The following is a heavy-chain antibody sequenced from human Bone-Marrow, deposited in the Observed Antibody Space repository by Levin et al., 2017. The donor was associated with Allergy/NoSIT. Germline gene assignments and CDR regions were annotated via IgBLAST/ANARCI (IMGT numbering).Heavy chain of an antibody. Sequence: GGSLRLSCAASGFTFSSDWMHWVRQAPGKGLVWVSRINNDGSSTNYADSVKGRFTISRDNAKNTLYLQMNSLRAEDTAVYYCARDPDGYNFAFAFDIWGQGTMVTVSS. V-gene: IGHV3-74*01. J-gene: IGHJ3*02. CDR1: GFTFSSDW. CDR2: INNDGSST. D-gene: IGHD5-24*01. CDR3: ARDPDGYNFAFAFDI.